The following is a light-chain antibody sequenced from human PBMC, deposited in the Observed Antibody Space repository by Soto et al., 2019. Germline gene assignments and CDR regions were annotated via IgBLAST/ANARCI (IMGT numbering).Light chain of an antibody. J-gene: IGLJ2*01. CDR1: KLGDKY. CDR2: QDT. CDR3: QAWDSSTEVV. V-gene: IGLV3-1*01. Sequence: YELTQPPSVSVSPGQTASITCSGDKLGDKYACWYQQKPGQSPVLVIYQDTKRPSGIPERFSASNSGNTATLTISGTQAMDEADYYCQAWDSSTEVVFGGGTKLTVL.